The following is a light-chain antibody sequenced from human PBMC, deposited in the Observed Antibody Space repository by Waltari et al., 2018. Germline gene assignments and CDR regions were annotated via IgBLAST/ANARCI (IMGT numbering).Light chain of an antibody. Sequence: DIQMTQSPSFLSASVGDRVTITCRASQRISSYLNWYQQQAGKGPKLLIYGSSSLQSGVPSRFSGTGSETDFTLTINGLQPEDFATYYCQQAYNRITFGPGTTVDFK. CDR3: QQAYNRIT. CDR1: QRISSY. V-gene: IGKV1-39*01. CDR2: GSS. J-gene: IGKJ3*01.